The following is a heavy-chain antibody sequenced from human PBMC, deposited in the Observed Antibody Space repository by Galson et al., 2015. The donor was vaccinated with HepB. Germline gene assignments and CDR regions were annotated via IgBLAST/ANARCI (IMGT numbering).Heavy chain of an antibody. CDR1: GGTFSSYT. CDR3: ARALTAVAGEVDY. D-gene: IGHD6-19*01. J-gene: IGHJ4*02. Sequence: SVKVSCKASGGTFSSYTISWVRQAPGQGLEWMGRIIPILGIANYAQKFQGRVTITADKSTSTAYMELSSLRSEDTAVYYCARALTAVAGEVDYWGQGTLVTVSS. CDR2: IIPILGIA. V-gene: IGHV1-69*02.